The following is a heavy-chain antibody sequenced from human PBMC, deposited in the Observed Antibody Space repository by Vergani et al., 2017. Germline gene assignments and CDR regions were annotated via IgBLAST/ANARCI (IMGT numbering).Heavy chain of an antibody. J-gene: IGHJ6*02. D-gene: IGHD4-17*01. Sequence: QVQLVQSGAEVKKPGASVKVSCKASGYTFTSYAMHWVRQAPGQRLEWMGWINAGNGNTKYSQKFQGRVTMTRDTSASTAYTELSSLRSEDTAVYYCARAYGDYYGMDVWGQGTTVTVS. V-gene: IGHV1-3*01. CDR3: ARAYGDYYGMDV. CDR1: GYTFTSYA. CDR2: INAGNGNT.